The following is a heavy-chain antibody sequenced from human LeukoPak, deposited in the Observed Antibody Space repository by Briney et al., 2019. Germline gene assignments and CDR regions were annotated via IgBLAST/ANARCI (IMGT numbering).Heavy chain of an antibody. V-gene: IGHV3-30-3*01. D-gene: IGHD5-12*01. CDR1: GFTFSSYA. CDR3: ASWPYSGYDSNFDY. CDR2: ISYDGSNK. Sequence: GRSLRLSCAASGFTFSSYAMHWVRQAPGKGLEWVAVISYDGSNKYYADSVKGRFTISRDNSKNTLYLQMNSLRAEDTAVYYCASWPYSGYDSNFDYWGQGTLVTVSS. J-gene: IGHJ4*02.